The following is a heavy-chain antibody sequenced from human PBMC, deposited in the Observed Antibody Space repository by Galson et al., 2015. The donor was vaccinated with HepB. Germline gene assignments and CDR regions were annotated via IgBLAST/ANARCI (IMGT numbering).Heavy chain of an antibody. J-gene: IGHJ6*03. V-gene: IGHV1-2*02. CDR2: INPNSGGT. D-gene: IGHD6-6*01. Sequence: SVKVSCKASGYTFTGYYMHWVRQAPGQGLEWMGWINPNSGGTNYAQKFQGRVTMTRDTSISTAYMELSRLRSDDTAVYYCAREISSSGRGYYYYYMDVWGKGTTVTVSS. CDR1: GYTFTGYY. CDR3: AREISSSGRGYYYYYMDV.